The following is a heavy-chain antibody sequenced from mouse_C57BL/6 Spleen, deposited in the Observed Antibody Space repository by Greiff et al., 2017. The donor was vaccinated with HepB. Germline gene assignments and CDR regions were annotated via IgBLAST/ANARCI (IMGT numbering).Heavy chain of an antibody. V-gene: IGHV1-64*01. CDR2: IHPNSGST. CDR3: ARVGLLTQTRYFDY. D-gene: IGHD1-1*01. Sequence: QVQLQQSGAELVKPGASVKLSCKASGYTFTSYWMHWVKQRPGQGLEWIGMIHPNSGSTNYNEKFKSKATLTVDKSSSTAYMQLSSLTSEDSAVYYFARVGLLTQTRYFDYWGQGTTLTVSS. CDR1: GYTFTSYW. J-gene: IGHJ2*01.